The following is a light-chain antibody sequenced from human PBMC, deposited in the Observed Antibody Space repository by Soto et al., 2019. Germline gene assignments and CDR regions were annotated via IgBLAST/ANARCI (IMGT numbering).Light chain of an antibody. CDR2: DDS. J-gene: IGLJ1*01. CDR1: NIGSKG. CDR3: QVWDSSSDHYV. Sequence: SYELTQPPSVSVAPGQTARITCGGKNIGSKGVHWYQQKPGQAPVLVVYDDSDRPSGTPGRFSGSTSGNTATLTISRVEAGDEADYYCQVWDSSSDHYVFGTGTKLTVL. V-gene: IGLV3-21*02.